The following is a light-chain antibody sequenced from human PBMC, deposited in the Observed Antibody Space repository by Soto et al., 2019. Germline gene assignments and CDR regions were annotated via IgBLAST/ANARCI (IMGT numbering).Light chain of an antibody. CDR2: DSE. Sequence: QSVLTQPPSVSAAPGQTVTISCSGKSSNIGNNFVSWYQQVPGTAPKLLIYDSEERPSGIPDRFSGSKSGTSATLGITGLETGDEADYYCGTWDDSLNAAVLGGGTKLTVL. CDR3: GTWDDSLNAAV. V-gene: IGLV1-51*01. J-gene: IGLJ3*02. CDR1: SSNIGNNF.